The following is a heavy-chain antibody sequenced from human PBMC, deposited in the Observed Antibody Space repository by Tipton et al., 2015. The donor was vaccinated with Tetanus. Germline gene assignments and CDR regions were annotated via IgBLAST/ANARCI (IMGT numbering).Heavy chain of an antibody. Sequence: QVQLVQSGAEVKKPGASVKVSCKASGYTFTHYGVNWVRQAPGQGLERMGWISPFNENVNYAEKFQGRLTMTTDRSTATVYRDLRRLGSDDTAVYYCGRGRGLGPHEYFERWGQGTLATVSS. CDR3: GRGRGLGPHEYFER. CDR2: ISPFNENV. D-gene: IGHD6-19*01. J-gene: IGHJ5*02. CDR1: GYTFTHYG. V-gene: IGHV1-18*01.